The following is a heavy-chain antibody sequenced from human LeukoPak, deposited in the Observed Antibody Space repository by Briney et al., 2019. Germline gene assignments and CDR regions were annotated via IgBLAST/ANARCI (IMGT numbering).Heavy chain of an antibody. CDR1: GFTFSSYG. J-gene: IGHJ6*02. CDR3: ARESRDCSGGSCYWYYYYYGMDV. V-gene: IGHV3-33*01. D-gene: IGHD2-15*01. Sequence: GRSLRLSCAASGFTFSSYGMHWVRQAPGKGLEWVAVIWYDGSNKYYADSVKGRFTISRDNSKNTLYLQMNSPRAEDTAVYYCARESRDCSGGSCYWYYYYYGMDVWGQGTTVTVSS. CDR2: IWYDGSNK.